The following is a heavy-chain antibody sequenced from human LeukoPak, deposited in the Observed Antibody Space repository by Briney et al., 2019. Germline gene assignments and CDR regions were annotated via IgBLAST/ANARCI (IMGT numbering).Heavy chain of an antibody. CDR3: ASDYYDFWSGHDYFDY. D-gene: IGHD3-3*01. Sequence: GGSLRLSCAASGFTFSDYYMSWIRQAPGKGLEWVSYISSSGSTIYYADTVKGRFTISRDNAKNSLYLQMNSLRAEDTAVYYCASDYYDFWSGHDYFDYWGQGTLVTVSS. V-gene: IGHV3-11*04. J-gene: IGHJ4*02. CDR1: GFTFSDYY. CDR2: ISSSGSTI.